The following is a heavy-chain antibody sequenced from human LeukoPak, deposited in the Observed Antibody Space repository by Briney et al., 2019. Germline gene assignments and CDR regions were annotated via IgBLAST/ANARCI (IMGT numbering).Heavy chain of an antibody. CDR1: GYTFTSYD. CDR2: MNPNSDNT. CDR3: ARSLRAYYDFWSGYYQFDY. J-gene: IGHJ4*02. V-gene: IGHV1-8*01. Sequence: ASVKVSCKASGYTFTSYDINWVRQATGQGLEWMGWMNPNSDNTGYAQKFQGRVTMTRNTSISTAYMELSSLRSEDTAVYYCARSLRAYYDFWSGYYQFDYWGQGTLVTVPS. D-gene: IGHD3-3*01.